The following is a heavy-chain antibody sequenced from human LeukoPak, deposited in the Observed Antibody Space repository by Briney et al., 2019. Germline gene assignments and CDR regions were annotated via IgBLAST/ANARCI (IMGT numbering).Heavy chain of an antibody. CDR3: AKGHSGYVFDY. CDR2: IYSGGST. J-gene: IGHJ4*02. V-gene: IGHV3-53*01. D-gene: IGHD5-12*01. Sequence: SGGSLRLSCAASGSTGSSNYMSWVRQAPGKGLEWVSVIYSGGSTYYADSVKGRFTISRDNSKNTLYLQMSSLRAEDTAVYYCAKGHSGYVFDYWGQGTLVTVSS. CDR1: GSTGSSNY.